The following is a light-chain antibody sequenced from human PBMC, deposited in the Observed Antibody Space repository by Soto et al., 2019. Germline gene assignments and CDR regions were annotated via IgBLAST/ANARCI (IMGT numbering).Light chain of an antibody. CDR1: QGISNW. CDR2: AAS. Sequence: QMTQSPSSVSASLGERVTIACRASQGISNWLAWYQQKPGKAPNLLIYAASSLQSGVPSRFSGSGSGADFTLTTGSLQPEDFATYYCQQANSFPITFGQGTRLEIK. J-gene: IGKJ5*01. CDR3: QQANSFPIT. V-gene: IGKV1-12*01.